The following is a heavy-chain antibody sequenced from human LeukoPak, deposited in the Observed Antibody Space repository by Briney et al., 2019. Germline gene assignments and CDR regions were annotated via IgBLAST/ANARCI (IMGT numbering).Heavy chain of an antibody. CDR2: IKQDGSEI. CDR1: GFTFSSYA. Sequence: HPGGSLRLSCAASGFTFSSYAMSWVRQAPGKGLEWVANIKQDGSEIHYMDSVQGRFTISRDNAKNSLYLQMNSLRAEDTAVYYCARIPAYSSPFDYWGQGTLVTVSS. J-gene: IGHJ4*02. CDR3: ARIPAYSSPFDY. V-gene: IGHV3-7*01. D-gene: IGHD6-13*01.